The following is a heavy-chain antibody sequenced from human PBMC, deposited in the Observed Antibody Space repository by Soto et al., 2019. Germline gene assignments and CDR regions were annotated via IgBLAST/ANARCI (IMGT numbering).Heavy chain of an antibody. J-gene: IGHJ3*02. V-gene: IGHV3-21*01. CDR3: ARDLGSFDAFDI. Sequence: PGGSLRLSCAASGFTFSSYSMNWVRQAPGKGLEWVSSISSSSSYIYYADSVKGRFTISRDNAKNSLYLQMNSLRAEDTAVYYCARDLGSFDAFDISGQGTMVTVSS. CDR1: GFTFSSYS. CDR2: ISSSSSYI.